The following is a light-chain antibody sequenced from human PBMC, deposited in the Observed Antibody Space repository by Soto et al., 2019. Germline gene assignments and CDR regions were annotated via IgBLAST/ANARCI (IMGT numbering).Light chain of an antibody. J-gene: IGKJ1*01. CDR2: GAS. V-gene: IGKV3-20*01. CDR3: QHYGRSPPSWT. Sequence: ETVLTQSPGTLSLSPGERATLSCRASQSVSSNYLAWYQQKPGQAPRLLIYGASSRATGIPDRFSGSGSGTDVTLTISRLEPEDSAVYDCQHYGRSPPSWTFGQGTEVEIK. CDR1: QSVSSNY.